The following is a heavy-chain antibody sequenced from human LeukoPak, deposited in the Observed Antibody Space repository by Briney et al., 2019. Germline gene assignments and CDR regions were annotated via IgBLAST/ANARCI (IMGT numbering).Heavy chain of an antibody. V-gene: IGHV3-23*01. Sequence: GGSLRFSCAASGFTFTSYSMNWVRQAPGKGLEWVSTISGGGGSTYYADSVKGLFTISRDNSKNTLYLQVNSLRAEDTAAYYCAKGGKWDVTPFDYWGQGTLVTVSS. CDR1: GFTFTSYS. D-gene: IGHD1-26*01. CDR3: AKGGKWDVTPFDY. CDR2: ISGGGGST. J-gene: IGHJ4*02.